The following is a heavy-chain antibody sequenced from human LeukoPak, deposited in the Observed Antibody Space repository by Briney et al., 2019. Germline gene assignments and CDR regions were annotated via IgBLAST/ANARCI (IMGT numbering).Heavy chain of an antibody. CDR3: ARRDSSLS. D-gene: IGHD3-22*01. CDR2: IYYSGST. Sequence: SETLSLTCTVSGGSISSSSYYWGWIRQPPGKGLEWIGNIYYSGSTYFNPSLKSRVTISVDTSKNQFSLKLSSVTAADTAVYYCARRDSSLSWGQGTLVTVSS. V-gene: IGHV4-39*01. CDR1: GGSISSSSYY. J-gene: IGHJ4*02.